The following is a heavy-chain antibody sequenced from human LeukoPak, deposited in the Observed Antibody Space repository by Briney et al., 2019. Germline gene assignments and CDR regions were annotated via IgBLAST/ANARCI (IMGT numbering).Heavy chain of an antibody. CDR1: GFSVSSNY. D-gene: IGHD3-10*01. CDR3: ARLRAGAFDY. J-gene: IGHJ4*02. CDR2: IYRGGST. V-gene: IGHV3-66*04. Sequence: GGSLRLSCAASGFSVSSNYMSWVRQAPGKGLEWVSVIYRGGSTYYGDSVKGRCTISRDNSKNTLYLQMNSLRAEDTAVYYCARLRAGAFDYWGQGTLVTVSS.